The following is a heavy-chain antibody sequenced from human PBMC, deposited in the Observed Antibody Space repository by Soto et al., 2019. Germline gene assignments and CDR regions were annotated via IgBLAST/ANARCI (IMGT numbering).Heavy chain of an antibody. CDR2: IIPIFGTA. V-gene: IGHV1-69*13. D-gene: IGHD6-6*01. Sequence: ASVKVSCKASGGTFSSYAISWVRQAPGQGLEWMGGIIPIFGTANYAQKFQGRVTITADESTSTAYMELSSLRSEDTAVYYCARERGRSSQYSSSWFDPWGQGTLVTVSS. CDR3: ARERGRSSQYSSSWFDP. J-gene: IGHJ5*02. CDR1: GGTFSSYA.